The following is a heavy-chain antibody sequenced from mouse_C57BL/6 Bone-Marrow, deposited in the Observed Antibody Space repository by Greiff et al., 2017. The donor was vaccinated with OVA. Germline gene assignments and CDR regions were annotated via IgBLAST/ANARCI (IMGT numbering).Heavy chain of an antibody. CDR3: ARDKHSSHYYGSSLDAMDY. J-gene: IGHJ4*01. V-gene: IGHV7-1*01. CDR2: SRNKANDYTT. D-gene: IGHD1-1*01. CDR1: GFTFSDFY. Sequence: EVNVVESGGGLVQSGRSLRLSCATSGFTFSDFYMEWVRQAPGKGLEWIAASRNKANDYTTEYSASVKGRFIVSRDTSQSILYLQMNALRAEDTAIYYCARDKHSSHYYGSSLDAMDYWGQGTSVTVSS.